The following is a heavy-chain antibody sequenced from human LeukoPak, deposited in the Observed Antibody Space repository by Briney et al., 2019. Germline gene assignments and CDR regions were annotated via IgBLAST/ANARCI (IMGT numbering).Heavy chain of an antibody. V-gene: IGHV3-33*01. J-gene: IGHJ4*02. D-gene: IGHD6-19*01. Sequence: PGRSLRLSCAASGFTFSSYGMHWVRQAPGKGLEWVAVIWYDGSNKYYADSVKGRFTISRDNSKNTLYLQMNSLRAEDTAVYYCARVTLVAGLFDYWGQGTLVTVSS. CDR1: GFTFSSYG. CDR3: ARVTLVAGLFDY. CDR2: IWYDGSNK.